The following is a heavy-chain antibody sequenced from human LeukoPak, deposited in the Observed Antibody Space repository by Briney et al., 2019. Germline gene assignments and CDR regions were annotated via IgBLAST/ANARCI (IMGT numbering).Heavy chain of an antibody. CDR2: ISSSSSTI. CDR1: GFTFSSYS. D-gene: IGHD3-10*01. CDR3: ARDSMGRGVIPFDY. Sequence: PGGSLRLSCAASGFTFSSYSMNWVRQAPGKGLEWVSYISSSSSTIYYADSVKGRFTISRDNAKNSLYLQMNSLRAEDTAVYYCARDSMGRGVIPFDYWGEVTLVTVSS. V-gene: IGHV3-48*01. J-gene: IGHJ4*02.